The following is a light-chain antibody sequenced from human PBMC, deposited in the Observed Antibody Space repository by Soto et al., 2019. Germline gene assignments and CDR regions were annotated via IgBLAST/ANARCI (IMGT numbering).Light chain of an antibody. V-gene: IGKV3-20*01. Sequence: EIVLTQSPGTLSLSPGERATLSCRASQSVSSNYFAWYQQKPGQASRLLIFAASSRATGFPDRFSGSGSGTDFTLTITRLEPEDFAVYYCQQYDSSPPTFGQGTKVEIK. J-gene: IGKJ1*01. CDR3: QQYDSSPPT. CDR2: AAS. CDR1: QSVSSNY.